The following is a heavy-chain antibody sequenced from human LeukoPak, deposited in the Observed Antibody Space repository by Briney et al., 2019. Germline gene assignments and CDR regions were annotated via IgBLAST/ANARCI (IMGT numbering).Heavy chain of an antibody. J-gene: IGHJ4*02. D-gene: IGHD3-22*01. Sequence: PGGSLRLSCGASGFTFSSYWMHWVRQAPGKGLMWVSRISSDGTTTTYADSVKGRFTISRDNAKNTLDLQMNSLRAEDTAVYYCVNILGADNSGLWGKGTRVTVSS. CDR2: ISSDGTTT. CDR1: GFTFSSYW. V-gene: IGHV3-74*01. CDR3: VNILGADNSGL.